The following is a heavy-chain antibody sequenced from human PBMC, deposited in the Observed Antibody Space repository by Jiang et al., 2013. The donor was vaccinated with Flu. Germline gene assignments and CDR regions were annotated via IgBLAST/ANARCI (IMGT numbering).Heavy chain of an antibody. V-gene: IGHV4-4*02. Sequence: KSRVTISVDKSKNQFSLKLSSVTAADTAVYYCAKHFIVATITLADYFDYWGQGTLVTVSS. J-gene: IGHJ4*02. D-gene: IGHD5-12*01. CDR3: AKHFIVATITLADYFDY.